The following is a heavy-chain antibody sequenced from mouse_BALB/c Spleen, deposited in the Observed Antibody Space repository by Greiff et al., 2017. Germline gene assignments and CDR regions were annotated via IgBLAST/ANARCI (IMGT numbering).Heavy chain of an antibody. CDR3: VRHSYGYFDV. J-gene: IGHJ1*01. CDR2: IRSKSNNYAT. Sequence: DVQLVESGGGLVQPKGSLKLSCAASGFTFNTYAMNWVRQAPGKGLEWVARIRSKSNNYATYYADSVKDRFTISRDDSQSMLYLQMNNLKTEDTAMYYCVRHSYGYFDVWGAGTTVTVSS. V-gene: IGHV10-1*02. CDR1: GFTFNTYA.